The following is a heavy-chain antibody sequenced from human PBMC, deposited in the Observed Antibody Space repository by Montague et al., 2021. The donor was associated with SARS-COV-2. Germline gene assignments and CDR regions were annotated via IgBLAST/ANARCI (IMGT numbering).Heavy chain of an antibody. CDR1: GFTFSSYW. Sequence: SLRLSCAASGFTFSSYWMSWVRQAPGKGLEWVANIKQDGSEKYYVDSVKGRFTISRDNAKNSLYLQMNSLRAEGTAVYYGAGDSFWSSYYTDYYGMDVWGQGTTVTVSS. CDR2: IKQDGSEK. D-gene: IGHD3-3*01. V-gene: IGHV3-7*01. J-gene: IGHJ6*02. CDR3: AGDSFWSSYYTDYYGMDV.